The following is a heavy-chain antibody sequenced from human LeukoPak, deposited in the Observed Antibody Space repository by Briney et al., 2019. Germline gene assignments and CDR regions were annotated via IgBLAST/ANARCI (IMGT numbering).Heavy chain of an antibody. CDR3: AKDSTYYYDSSGYYYFDY. CDR2: ISYDGSNK. D-gene: IGHD3-22*01. V-gene: IGHV3-30*18. Sequence: GGSLRLSCAASGFTFSSYGMHWVRQAPGKGLEWVAVISYDGSNKYYADSVRGRFTISRDNSKNTLYLQMNSLRAEDTAVYYCAKDSTYYYDSSGYYYFDYWGQGTLVTVSS. CDR1: GFTFSSYG. J-gene: IGHJ4*02.